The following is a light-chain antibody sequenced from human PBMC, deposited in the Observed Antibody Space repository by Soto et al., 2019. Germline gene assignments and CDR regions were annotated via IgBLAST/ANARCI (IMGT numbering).Light chain of an antibody. J-gene: IGLJ2*01. V-gene: IGLV2-14*01. CDR2: EVS. CDR3: SSYTSMRTVI. Sequence: QSALTQPASVSGSPGQSITISCTGTSSDVGGDKYVSWYQQHPGEVPKLLIFEVSDRPSGISNRFSGSKSGNTASLTISGLQAEDEADYYCSSYTSMRTVIFGGGTKVTVL. CDR1: SSDVGGDKY.